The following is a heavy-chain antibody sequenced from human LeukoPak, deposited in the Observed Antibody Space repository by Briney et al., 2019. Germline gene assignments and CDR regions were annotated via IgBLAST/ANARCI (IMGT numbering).Heavy chain of an antibody. CDR2: VSGRGVTT. J-gene: IGHJ3*02. Sequence: GGSLRLSCAASGFTFSSYAMSWVRQAPGKGLEWVSIVSGRGVTTYYADSVKGRFTISRDNSKNTLYLQMNSLRAEDTAVHYCAKGAYYYDSSGLDAFDIWGQGTMVTVSS. V-gene: IGHV3-23*01. D-gene: IGHD3-22*01. CDR1: GFTFSSYA. CDR3: AKGAYYYDSSGLDAFDI.